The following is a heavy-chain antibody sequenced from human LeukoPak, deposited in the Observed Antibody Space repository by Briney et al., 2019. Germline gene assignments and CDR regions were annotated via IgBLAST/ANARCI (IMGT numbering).Heavy chain of an antibody. CDR3: ARGDSGYDFEYFDY. V-gene: IGHV3-7*04. CDR1: GFTFSSYW. Sequence: SGGSLRLSCAASGFTFSSYWMSWVRQAPGKGLEWVANIKQDGSEKYYVDSVKGRFTISRDNAKNSLYLQMNSLRAEDTAVYYCARGDSGYDFEYFDYWGQGTLVTVSS. D-gene: IGHD5-12*01. J-gene: IGHJ4*02. CDR2: IKQDGSEK.